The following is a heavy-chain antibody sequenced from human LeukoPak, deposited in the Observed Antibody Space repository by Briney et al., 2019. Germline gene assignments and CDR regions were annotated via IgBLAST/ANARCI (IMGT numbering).Heavy chain of an antibody. D-gene: IGHD6-6*01. V-gene: IGHV4-4*02. J-gene: IGHJ5*02. Sequence: PSGTLSLTCAVSGGSISSSNWWSWVRQPPGKGLEWIGEIYHSGSTNYNPSLKSRVTISVDKSKNRFSLKLSSVTAADTAVYYCARDNTRTIAASWFDPWGQGTLVTVSS. CDR1: GGSISSSNW. CDR3: ARDNTRTIAASWFDP. CDR2: IYHSGST.